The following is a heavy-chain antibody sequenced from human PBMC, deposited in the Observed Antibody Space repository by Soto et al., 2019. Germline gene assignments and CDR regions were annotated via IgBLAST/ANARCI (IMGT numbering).Heavy chain of an antibody. CDR1: GGSFSGDY. J-gene: IGHJ5*02. Sequence: SETLSLTCAVYGGSFSGDYWSWVRQPPGKGLEWIGEINHSGSTNYNPSLKSRVTISVDTSKNQFSLKLSSVTAADTAVYYCASHSSSWDPPYNWFDPWGQGTLVTVSS. CDR3: ASHSSSWDPPYNWFDP. V-gene: IGHV4-34*01. D-gene: IGHD6-13*01. CDR2: INHSGST.